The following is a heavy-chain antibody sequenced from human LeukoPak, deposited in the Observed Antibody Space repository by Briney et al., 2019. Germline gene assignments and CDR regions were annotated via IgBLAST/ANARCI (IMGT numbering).Heavy chain of an antibody. CDR3: AREVYDSSGYRLPSG. CDR1: GGTFSCYA. V-gene: IGHV1-69*01. Sequence: SVKVSCKASGGTFSCYAISWVRQAPGQGLEWMGGIIPIFGTANYAQKFQGRVTITADESTSTAYMELSSLRSEDTAVYYCAREVYDSSGYRLPSGWGQGTLVTVSS. D-gene: IGHD3-22*01. CDR2: IIPIFGTA. J-gene: IGHJ4*02.